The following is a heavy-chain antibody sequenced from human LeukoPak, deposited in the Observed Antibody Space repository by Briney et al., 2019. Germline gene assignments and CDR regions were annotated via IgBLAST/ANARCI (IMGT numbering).Heavy chain of an antibody. V-gene: IGHV1-18*01. D-gene: IGHD4-17*01. CDR2: ISAYNGNT. CDR3: ARDRYHGDYVWNYYYYYMDV. J-gene: IGHJ6*03. CDR1: GYTFSSYG. Sequence: ASVKVSCKASGYTFSSYGIIWVRQAPGQGLEWMGWISAYNGNTNYAQKLQGRVTMTTDTSTSTAYMELRSLRSDDTAVYYCARDRYHGDYVWNYYYYYMDVWGKGTTVTISS.